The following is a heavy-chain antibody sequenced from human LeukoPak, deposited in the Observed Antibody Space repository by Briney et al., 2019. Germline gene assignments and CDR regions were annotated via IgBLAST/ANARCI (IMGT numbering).Heavy chain of an antibody. CDR1: GFTFSSYS. CDR3: ARGPIAVADY. J-gene: IGHJ4*02. CDR2: ISSSSSYI. V-gene: IGHV3-21*01. Sequence: PGGSLRLSWAASGFTFSSYSMNWVRQAPGKGLEWVSSISSSSSYIYYADSVKGRFTISRDNAKNSLYLQMNSLRAEDTAVYYCARGPIAVADYWGQGTLVTVSS. D-gene: IGHD6-19*01.